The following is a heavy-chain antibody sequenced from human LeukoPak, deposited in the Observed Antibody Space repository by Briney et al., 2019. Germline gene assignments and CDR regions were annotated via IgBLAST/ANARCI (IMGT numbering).Heavy chain of an antibody. CDR2: IYTSGST. D-gene: IGHD4-11*01. J-gene: IGHJ5*02. Sequence: ASETLSLTCTVSGGSISSYYWSWIRQLAGKGLEWIGRIYTSGSTNYNPSLKSRVTMSVDTSKNQFSLKLSSVTAADTAVYYCARAPLRATTLFNPWGQGTLVTVSS. CDR3: ARAPLRATTLFNP. CDR1: GGSISSYY. V-gene: IGHV4-4*07.